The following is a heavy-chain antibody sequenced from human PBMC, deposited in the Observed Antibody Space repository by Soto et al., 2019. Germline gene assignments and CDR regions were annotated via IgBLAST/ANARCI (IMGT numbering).Heavy chain of an antibody. CDR2: IYNSGTT. CDR1: GGSITRGGYY. V-gene: IGHV4-31*03. J-gene: IGHJ5*02. Sequence: QVQLQESGPGLVKPSETLSLTCTVSGGSITRGGYYWSWIRQHPGKGLEWIGYIYNSGTTYYNPSLKSRFTIAVDTSKNQFSLKLTSVTAADTAVYYCARDPAPWGQGTLVTVSS. CDR3: ARDPAP.